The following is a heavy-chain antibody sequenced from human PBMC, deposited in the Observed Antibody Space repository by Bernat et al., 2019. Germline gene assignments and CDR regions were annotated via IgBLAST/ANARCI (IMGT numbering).Heavy chain of an antibody. V-gene: IGHV1-69*01. J-gene: IGHJ4*02. CDR3: ARSQPWYSGSYLDGY. CDR1: GGTFSSYA. D-gene: IGHD1-26*01. CDR2: IIPTFGTA. Sequence: QVQLVQSGAEVKKPGSSVKVSCKASGGTFSSYAISWVRQAPGQGLEWVGGIIPTFGTANYALKFQGRVTITADESTSTAYMELSSLRSEDTAVYYCARSQPWYSGSYLDGYWGQGTLVTVSS.